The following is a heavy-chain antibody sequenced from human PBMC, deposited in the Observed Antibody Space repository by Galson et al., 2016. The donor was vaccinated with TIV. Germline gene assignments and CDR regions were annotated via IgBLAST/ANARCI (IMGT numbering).Heavy chain of an antibody. CDR3: VREVACGGACYYFDY. D-gene: IGHD2-21*02. V-gene: IGHV3-20*04. J-gene: IGHJ4*02. CDR1: GFTFDDHG. Sequence: SLRLSCAASGFTFDDHGMSWVRQGPGKGLEWVSSINWNGGATSYADSVKGRFTISRDNAKNFLYLQMNSLRAEDTAFYYCVREVACGGACYYFDYWGQGNLVTVS. CDR2: INWNGGAT.